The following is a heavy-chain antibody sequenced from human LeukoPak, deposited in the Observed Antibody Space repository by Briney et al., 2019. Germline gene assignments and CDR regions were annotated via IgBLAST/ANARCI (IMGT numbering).Heavy chain of an antibody. CDR1: VGSFRGYY. J-gene: IGHJ4*02. D-gene: IGHD2-8*01. Sequence: PSETQSLTCAVYVGSFRGYYWMWIRHPPGKGLEWIGEINHSGSTNYNPSLKSRVTISVDTSKNQFSLRLSSVTAADTAVYYCARRKQMYHFDYWGQGTLVTVSS. V-gene: IGHV4-34*01. CDR2: INHSGST. CDR3: ARRKQMYHFDY.